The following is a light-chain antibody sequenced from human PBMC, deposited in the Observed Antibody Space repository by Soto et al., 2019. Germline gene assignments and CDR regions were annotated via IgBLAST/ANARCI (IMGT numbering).Light chain of an antibody. CDR2: GAS. J-gene: IGKJ1*01. CDR3: QNYNGAPWT. Sequence: DIPMTQSPSSLSASVGDRVTITCRASQAISNYLAWYQQKPGKVPKLMIYGASTLQSGVPSRFSGSGSGTDFTLTISSLQTEDVATYYCQNYNGAPWTFGQGTKVESK. CDR1: QAISNY. V-gene: IGKV1-27*01.